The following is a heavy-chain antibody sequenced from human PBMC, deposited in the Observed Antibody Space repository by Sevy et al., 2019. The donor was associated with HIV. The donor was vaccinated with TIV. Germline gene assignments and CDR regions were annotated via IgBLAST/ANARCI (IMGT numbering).Heavy chain of an antibody. CDR3: AKDMQSSGGFAGDDAFDR. CDR1: GFPFSDFA. J-gene: IGHJ3*02. V-gene: IGHV3-23*01. Sequence: GGSLRLSCVVPGFPFSDFAMSWVRQTPRKGLEWVSSISGTGGSKYYADSVKGRFAISRDNSRNTLYRQMNGLRADDMAIYYCAKDMQSSGGFAGDDAFDRWGQGTMVTVSS. D-gene: IGHD6-19*01. CDR2: ISGTGGSK.